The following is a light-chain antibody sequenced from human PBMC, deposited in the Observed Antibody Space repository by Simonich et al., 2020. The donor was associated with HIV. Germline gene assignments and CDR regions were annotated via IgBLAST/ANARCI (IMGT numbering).Light chain of an antibody. CDR1: QGIRSY. CDR3: QRTCNAPLT. Sequence: DIQLTQSPSSLSASVGERVTITCRVSQGIRSYLNWYRQKPGKVPKLLIYSASNLQSGVPSRFSGSGSGTDVTLTISSLQPEDVATYYGQRTCNAPLTFGGGTKVEIK. J-gene: IGKJ4*01. V-gene: IGKV1-27*01. CDR2: SAS.